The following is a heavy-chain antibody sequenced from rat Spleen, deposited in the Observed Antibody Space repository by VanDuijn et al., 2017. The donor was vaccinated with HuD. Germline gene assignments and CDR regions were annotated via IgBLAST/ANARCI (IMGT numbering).Heavy chain of an antibody. D-gene: IGHD1-9*01. V-gene: IGHV2S30*01. CDR1: GFSLLDYS. Sequence: QVHLKESGPGLVQSSQTLSLTCTVSGFSLLDYSVHWVRQPPGKGLEWMGRMKYDGDTYYNSALESRLRISRDTSKSQVFLKMNSLQTEDTAMYFCARGTMGITHYFDYWGQGVMVTVSS. J-gene: IGHJ2*01. CDR2: MKYDGDT. CDR3: ARGTMGITHYFDY.